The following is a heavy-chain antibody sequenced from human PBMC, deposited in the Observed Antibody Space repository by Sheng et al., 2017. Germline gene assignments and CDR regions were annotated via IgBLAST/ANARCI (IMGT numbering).Heavy chain of an antibody. D-gene: IGHD2-15*01. Sequence: EVQLVESGGGSVHPGESLRLSCAASGFTSSRHWMQWVRQAPVKGLVWVSRIDGDGSTTTYADSVKGRFTIFRDNAKNTLYLQMNSLRAEDTAVYYCVRSGVPNGFDIWGQGTMVTVSS. CDR1: GFTSSRHW. J-gene: IGHJ3*02. CDR3: VRSGVPNGFDI. V-gene: IGHV3-74*03. CDR2: IDGDGSTT.